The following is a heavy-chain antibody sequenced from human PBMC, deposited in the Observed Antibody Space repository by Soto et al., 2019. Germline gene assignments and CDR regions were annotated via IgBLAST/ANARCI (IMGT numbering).Heavy chain of an antibody. CDR3: ARGPVGSMIVVVITYDY. CDR2: ISYDGSNK. V-gene: IGHV3-30-3*01. Sequence: GGSLRLSCAASGFTFSSYAMHWVRQAPGKGLEWVAVISYDGSNKYYADSVKGRFTISRDNSKNTLYLQMNSLRAEDTAVYYCARGPVGSMIVVVITYDYWGQGTLVTVSS. J-gene: IGHJ4*02. D-gene: IGHD3-22*01. CDR1: GFTFSSYA.